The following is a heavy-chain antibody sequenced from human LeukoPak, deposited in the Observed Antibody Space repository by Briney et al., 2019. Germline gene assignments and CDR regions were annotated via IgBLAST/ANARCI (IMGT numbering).Heavy chain of an antibody. D-gene: IGHD6-19*01. CDR1: GFTVSSNY. CDR3: ARGSSSGWYFDAFDI. CDR2: IYSGGST. Sequence: GGSLRLSCAASGFTVSSNYMSWVRQAPGKGLEWVSVIYSGGSTYYADSVKGRSTISRDNAKNSLYLQMNSLRAEDTAVYYCARGSSSGWYFDAFDIWGQGTMVTVSS. J-gene: IGHJ3*02. V-gene: IGHV3-66*01.